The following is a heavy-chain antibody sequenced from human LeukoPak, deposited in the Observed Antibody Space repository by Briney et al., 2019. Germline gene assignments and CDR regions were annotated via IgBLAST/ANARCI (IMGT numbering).Heavy chain of an antibody. D-gene: IGHD3-22*01. CDR2: ISYDGSNK. CDR3: ARDRYYYDSSAPWY. J-gene: IGHJ4*02. V-gene: IGHV3-30-3*01. CDR1: GFTFSSYA. Sequence: PGGSLRLSCAASGFTFSSYAMHWVRQAPGKGLEWVAVISYDGSNKYYADSVKGRFTISRDNSKNTLYLQMNSLRAEDTAVYYCARDRYYYDSSAPWYWGQGALVTVSP.